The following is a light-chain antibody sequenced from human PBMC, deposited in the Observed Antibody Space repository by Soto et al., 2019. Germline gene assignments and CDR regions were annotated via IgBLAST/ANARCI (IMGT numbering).Light chain of an antibody. CDR2: WAS. CDR1: QSVLYNSNNKNY. CDR3: QQHYGTPFT. Sequence: DIVMTQSPDSLAVSLGERATINCKSSQSVLYNSNNKNYLAWYQQKPGQPPKLLIYWASTRESGVPDRFSGSGSGTDFTLTISSLQAEDVAVYYYQQHYGTPFTFGPGTKVDI. V-gene: IGKV4-1*01. J-gene: IGKJ3*01.